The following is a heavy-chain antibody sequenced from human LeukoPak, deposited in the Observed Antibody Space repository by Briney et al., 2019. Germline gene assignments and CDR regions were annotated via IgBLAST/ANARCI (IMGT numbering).Heavy chain of an antibody. CDR1: GFTVSSNY. J-gene: IGHJ3*02. CDR3: AGVQLVRDAFDI. D-gene: IGHD6-13*01. V-gene: IGHV3-53*01. CDR2: IYSGGST. Sequence: TWGSLRLSCAASGFTVSSNYMSWVRQVPGKGLEWVSVIYSGGSTYYADSVKGRFTISRDNSKNTLYLQMNSLRAEDTAVYYCAGVQLVRDAFDIWGQGTMVTVSS.